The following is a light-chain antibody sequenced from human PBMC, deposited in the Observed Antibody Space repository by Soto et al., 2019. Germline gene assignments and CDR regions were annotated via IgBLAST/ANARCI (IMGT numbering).Light chain of an antibody. J-gene: IGKJ4*01. Sequence: DIEMTQSPPSVSASVGDRVTITCRASQGISNHLAWFQLKPGKAPKSLIYDVSSLQSGVLSKFSGSVSGTDFTLTISSLQPEDFATYYCQQYHNYPVTFGGGTKVEIK. V-gene: IGKV1-16*02. CDR1: QGISNH. CDR3: QQYHNYPVT. CDR2: DVS.